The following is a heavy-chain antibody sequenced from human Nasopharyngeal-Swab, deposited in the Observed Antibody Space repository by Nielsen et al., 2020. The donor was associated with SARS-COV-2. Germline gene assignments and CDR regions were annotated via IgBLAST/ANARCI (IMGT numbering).Heavy chain of an antibody. CDR1: GFTVSSNY. Sequence: LSLTCAASGFTVSSNYMSWVRQAPGKGLEWVSVIYSGGSTYYADSVKGRFTISRDNSKNTLYLQMNSLRAEDTAVYYCARDSHYYDSSGYYRYYYYYGMDVWGQGTTVTVSS. CDR2: IYSGGST. V-gene: IGHV3-66*01. D-gene: IGHD3-22*01. CDR3: ARDSHYYDSSGYYRYYYYYGMDV. J-gene: IGHJ6*02.